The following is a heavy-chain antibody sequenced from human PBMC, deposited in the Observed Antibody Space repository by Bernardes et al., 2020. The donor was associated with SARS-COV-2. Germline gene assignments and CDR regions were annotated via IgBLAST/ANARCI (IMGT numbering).Heavy chain of an antibody. CDR2: INPSGGST. Sequence: VSVKVSCKASGYTFTSYYMHWVRQAPGQGLEWMGIINPSGGSTSYAQKFQGRVTMTRDTSTSTVYMELSSLRSEDTAVYYCARDLTRVEGDYYYYYGMDVWGQGTTVTVSS. CDR3: ARDLTRVEGDYYYYYGMDV. CDR1: GYTFTSYY. J-gene: IGHJ6*02. V-gene: IGHV1-46*01.